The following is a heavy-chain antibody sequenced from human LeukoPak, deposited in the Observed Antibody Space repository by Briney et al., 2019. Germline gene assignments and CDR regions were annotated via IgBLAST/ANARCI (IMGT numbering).Heavy chain of an antibody. J-gene: IGHJ4*02. V-gene: IGHV3-30*18. CDR1: GFTFDDYA. D-gene: IGHD3-22*01. CDR2: ISYDGNNK. CDR3: AKDQVEGVTMIVVVISYFDY. Sequence: GRSLRLSCAASGFTFDDYAMHWVRQAPGKGLEWVAVISYDGNNKYYADSVKGRFTISRDNSKNTLYLQMNSLRAEDTAVYYCAKDQVEGVTMIVVVISYFDYWGQGTLVTVSS.